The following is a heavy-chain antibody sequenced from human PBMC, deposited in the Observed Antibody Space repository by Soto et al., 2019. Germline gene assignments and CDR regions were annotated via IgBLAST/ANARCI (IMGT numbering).Heavy chain of an antibody. Sequence: ASVKVSCKVAGYTLTELSMHWVRQAPGKGLEWMGGFDPEDGETIYAQKFQGRVTMTEDTSTDTAYMELSSLRSDDTAVYYCARVAHSSGPNWFDPWGQGTLVTVSS. CDR2: FDPEDGET. CDR1: GYTLTELS. CDR3: ARVAHSSGPNWFDP. J-gene: IGHJ5*02. V-gene: IGHV1-24*01. D-gene: IGHD6-19*01.